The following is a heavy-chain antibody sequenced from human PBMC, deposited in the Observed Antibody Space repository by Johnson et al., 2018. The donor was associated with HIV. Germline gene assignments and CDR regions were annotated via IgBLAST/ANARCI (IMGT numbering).Heavy chain of an antibody. V-gene: IGHV3-30*04. CDR3: ARERRPWGPDAFDI. CDR1: GFTFSSYA. D-gene: IGHD3-16*01. J-gene: IGHJ3*02. CDR2: ISYDGSNK. Sequence: VESGGGVVQPGRSLRLSCAASGFTFSSYAMHWVRQAPGKGLEWVAVISYDGSNKYYADSVKGRFTISRDNSKNTLYLQMNSLRVEDTAVYYCARERRPWGPDAFDIWGQGTMVTVSS.